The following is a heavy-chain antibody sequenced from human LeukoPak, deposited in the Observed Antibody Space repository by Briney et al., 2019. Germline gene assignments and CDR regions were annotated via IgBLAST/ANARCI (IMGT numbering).Heavy chain of an antibody. J-gene: IGHJ5*02. Sequence: PGGSLRLSCAASGFTFSSYAIHWVRQAPGKGLDWVAVISYDGNTKYYADSVKGRFTISRDNSKNTLYLQMNSLRAEGTAVYYCARERIAATGTGWFDPWGQGTLVTVSS. V-gene: IGHV3-30*04. D-gene: IGHD6-13*01. CDR3: ARERIAATGTGWFDP. CDR2: ISYDGNTK. CDR1: GFTFSSYA.